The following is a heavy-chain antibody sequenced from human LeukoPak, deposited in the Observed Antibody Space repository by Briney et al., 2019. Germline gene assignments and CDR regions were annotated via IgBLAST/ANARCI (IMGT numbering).Heavy chain of an antibody. CDR1: GYTFTSYD. CDR3: ARGGSGASMVRGVLIGRDY. Sequence: ASVKVSCKASGYTFTSYDINWVRQATGQGLEWMGLMNPNSGNTGYAQKFQGRVTMTRNTSISTAYMELSSLRSEDTAMYYCARGGSGASMVRGVLIGRDYWGQGTLVTVSS. CDR2: MNPNSGNT. V-gene: IGHV1-8*01. D-gene: IGHD3-10*01. J-gene: IGHJ4*02.